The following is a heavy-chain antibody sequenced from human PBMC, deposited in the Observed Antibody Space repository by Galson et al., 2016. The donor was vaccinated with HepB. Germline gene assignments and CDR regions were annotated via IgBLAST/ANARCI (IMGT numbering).Heavy chain of an antibody. J-gene: IGHJ6*02. V-gene: IGHV3-15*01. CDR1: GFSFNYVW. D-gene: IGHD4-17*01. CDR2: IKSKTDGGTT. Sequence: SLRLSCAASGFSFNYVWMNWVRQAPGKGLEWVGRIKSKTDGGTTDYAAPVKGRFTISRDDSKNTLFLQMNSLKTEDTAVYYCTTETVTTWSYCYYGMDVWGQGTTVTVSS. CDR3: TTETVTTWSYCYYGMDV.